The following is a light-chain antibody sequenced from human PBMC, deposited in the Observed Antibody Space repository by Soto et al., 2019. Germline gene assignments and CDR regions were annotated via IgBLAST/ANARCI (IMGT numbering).Light chain of an antibody. J-gene: IGKJ3*01. CDR1: QSVGSNY. CDR2: GAS. V-gene: IGKV3-20*01. Sequence: EIVLTQYPGTLSLSPGERATLYCRASQSVGSNYLAWYQQKPGQAPRVLIYGASSRATGIPDRFSGSGSGADFTLTSSRLEPEDFAVSYCQQYTTSPFTFGPGTKVDIK. CDR3: QQYTTSPFT.